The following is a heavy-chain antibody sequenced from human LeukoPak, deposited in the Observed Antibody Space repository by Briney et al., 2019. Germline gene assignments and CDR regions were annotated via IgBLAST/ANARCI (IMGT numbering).Heavy chain of an antibody. D-gene: IGHD3-10*01. J-gene: IGHJ5*01. CDR3: AKGASPDYYGSGRFDF. Sequence: HAGGSLRLSCAASGFTFSNYVMGWVRQAPEKGLQWVSSSSGSGGSTYYADSVKGRFTISRDSSKKKVYLQMNSLRDEDTAVYFCAKGASPDYYGSGRFDFWGQGILVTVSS. CDR2: SSGSGGST. CDR1: GFTFSNYV. V-gene: IGHV3-23*01.